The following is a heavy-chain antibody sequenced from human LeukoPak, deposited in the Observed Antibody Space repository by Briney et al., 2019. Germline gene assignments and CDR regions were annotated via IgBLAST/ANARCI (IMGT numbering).Heavy chain of an antibody. CDR1: GITFINTW. CDR2: IKSKTDGGTT. Sequence: PGESLRLSCVVSGITFINTWMSWVRQAPGKGLEWVGRIKSKTDGGTTDYAAPVKGRFTISRNDSKHTLYLEMKSLKAEDTAVYYCATGPTATTGVDYWGQGTLVTVSS. D-gene: IGHD1-1*01. V-gene: IGHV3-15*01. J-gene: IGHJ4*02. CDR3: ATGPTATTGVDY.